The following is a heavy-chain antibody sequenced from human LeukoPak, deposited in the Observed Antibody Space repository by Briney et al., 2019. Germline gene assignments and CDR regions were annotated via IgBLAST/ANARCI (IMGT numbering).Heavy chain of an antibody. J-gene: IGHJ5*02. CDR2: ISSSGSTI. D-gene: IGHD5-18*01. CDR3: AIRGYSYGYWEGRVDP. V-gene: IGHV3-11*01. Sequence: GGSLRLSCGASGFTVSSNHMSWVRQAPGKRLEWVSYISSSGSTIYYADSVKGRFTISRDNAKNSLYLQMNSLRAEDTAVYYCAIRGYSYGYWEGRVDPWGQGTLVTVSS. CDR1: GFTVSSNH.